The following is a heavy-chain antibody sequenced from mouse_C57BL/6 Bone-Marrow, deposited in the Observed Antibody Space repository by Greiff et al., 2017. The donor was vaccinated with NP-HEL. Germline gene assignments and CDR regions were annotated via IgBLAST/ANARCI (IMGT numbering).Heavy chain of an antibody. CDR1: GFTFSSYA. CDR2: ISDGGSYT. V-gene: IGHV5-4*01. D-gene: IGHD1-1*01. CDR3: ARDGYYGSSRRAMDY. Sequence: EVKLMESGGGLVKPGGSLKLSCAASGFTFSSYAMSWVRQTPEKRLEWVATISDGGSYTYYPDNVKGRFTISRDNAKNNLYLQMSHLKSEDTAMYYCARDGYYGSSRRAMDYWGQGTSVTVSS. J-gene: IGHJ4*01.